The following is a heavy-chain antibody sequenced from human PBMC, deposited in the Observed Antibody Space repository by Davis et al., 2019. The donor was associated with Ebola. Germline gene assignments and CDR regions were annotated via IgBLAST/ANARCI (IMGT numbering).Heavy chain of an antibody. CDR1: GGSISSYY. Sequence: PSETLSLTCTVSGGSISSYYWSWIRQPPGKGLEWIGYIYYSGSTNYNPSLKSRVTISVDTSKNQFSLKLSSVTAADTAVYYCAGNTAMVTYYFDYWGQGTLVTVSS. CDR3: AGNTAMVTYYFDY. J-gene: IGHJ4*02. V-gene: IGHV4-59*08. CDR2: IYYSGST. D-gene: IGHD5-18*01.